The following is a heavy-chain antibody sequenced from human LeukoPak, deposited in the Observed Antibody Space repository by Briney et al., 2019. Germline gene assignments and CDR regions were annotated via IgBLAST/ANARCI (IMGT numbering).Heavy chain of an antibody. D-gene: IGHD3-22*01. CDR1: GFTFSSYE. CDR3: AKDAKKNYYYDSSGYYTGTYFDY. Sequence: GGSLRLSCAASGFTFSSYEMNWVRQAPGKGLEWVSYISSSGSTIYYADSVKGRFTISRDNSKNTLYLQMTSLRAEDTAVYYCAKDAKKNYYYDSSGYYTGTYFDYWGQGTLVTVSS. V-gene: IGHV3-48*03. CDR2: ISSSGSTI. J-gene: IGHJ4*02.